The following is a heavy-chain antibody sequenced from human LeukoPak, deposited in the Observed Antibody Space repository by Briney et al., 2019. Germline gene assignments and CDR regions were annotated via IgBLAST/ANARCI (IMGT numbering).Heavy chain of an antibody. CDR2: MNPNSGNT. D-gene: IGHD1-26*01. CDR3: ARGQELIVGATPFDY. Sequence: ASVKVSCKASGYTFTSYDINWVRQATGQGLEWMGWMNPNSGNTGYAQKFQGRVTITRNTSISTAYMELSSLRSEDTAVYYCARGQELIVGATPFDYWGQGTLVTVSS. V-gene: IGHV1-8*03. CDR1: GYTFTSYD. J-gene: IGHJ4*02.